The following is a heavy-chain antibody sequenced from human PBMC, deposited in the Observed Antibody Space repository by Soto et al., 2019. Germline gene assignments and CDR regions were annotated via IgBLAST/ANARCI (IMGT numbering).Heavy chain of an antibody. CDR3: ARGLFTTVRGVIYGMDV. CDR2: IIPILGTA. CDR1: GGTFSSYA. J-gene: IGHJ6*02. V-gene: IGHV1-69*01. Sequence: QVQLVQSGAEVTKPGSSVKVSCKASGGTFSSYAISWVRQAPGQGLEWMGGIIPILGTANYAQKFQGRVTITADESTSTAYMELSSLRSEDTAVYYCARGLFTTVRGVIYGMDVWGQGTTVTVSS. D-gene: IGHD3-10*01.